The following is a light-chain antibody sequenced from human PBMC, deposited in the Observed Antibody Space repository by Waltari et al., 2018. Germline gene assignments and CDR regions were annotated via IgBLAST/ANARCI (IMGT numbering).Light chain of an antibody. CDR2: DAS. CDR1: QSVGSS. Sequence: EIVLTQSPGTLSLSPGERATLSCRASQSVGSSLAWFQQKPGQSPRLLIYDASSRATGIPDRFSGSGAGTDFTLTISRLEPEDFAMYYCQHYGSPPWTFGQGTKVEIK. J-gene: IGKJ1*01. CDR3: QHYGSPPWT. V-gene: IGKV3-20*01.